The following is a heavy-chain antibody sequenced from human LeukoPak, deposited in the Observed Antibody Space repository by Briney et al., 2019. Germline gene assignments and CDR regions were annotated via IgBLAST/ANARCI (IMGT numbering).Heavy chain of an antibody. V-gene: IGHV3-21*01. CDR2: ISSSSSNI. D-gene: IGHD1-1*01. J-gene: IGHJ4*02. CDR3: ARCTTGRTFGSLREIKRSREIDY. Sequence: PGGSLRLSCAASGLTFSSYSMNWVRQAPGKGLEWVSSISSSSSNIYYADSVKGRFTISRDNAKNSLYLQMNSLRVEDTAVYYCARCTTGRTFGSLREIKRSREIDYWGQGTLVTVSS. CDR1: GLTFSSYS.